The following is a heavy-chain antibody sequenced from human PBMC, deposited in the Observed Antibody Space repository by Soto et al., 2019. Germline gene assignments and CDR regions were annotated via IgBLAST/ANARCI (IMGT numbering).Heavy chain of an antibody. Sequence: PSETLSLTCTVSGGSISSGDYYWSWIRQPPGKGLEWIGYIYYSGSTYYNPSLKSRVTISVDTSKNQFSLKLSSVTAADTAVYYCARERVTNYYYYYGMDVWGQGTTVTVYS. CDR2: IYYSGST. V-gene: IGHV4-30-4*01. D-gene: IGHD4-4*01. CDR1: GGSISSGDYY. J-gene: IGHJ6*02. CDR3: ARERVTNYYYYYGMDV.